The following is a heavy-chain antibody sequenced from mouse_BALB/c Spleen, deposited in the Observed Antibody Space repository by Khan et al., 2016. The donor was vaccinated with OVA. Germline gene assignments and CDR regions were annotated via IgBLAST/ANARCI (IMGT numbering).Heavy chain of an antibody. CDR3: ARGYFGNYEFAY. CDR1: GYTFTSYW. D-gene: IGHD2-1*01. J-gene: IGHJ3*01. CDR2: IFPGTGTT. Sequence: QVRLQQSGAELVKPGASVKLSCKTSGYTFTSYWIQWVKQRPGQGLGWIGQIFPGTGTTYYNENFKGKATLTVDTSSNTAYMQFSSLTSEDSAVYFGARGYFGNYEFAYWGQGTLVTVSP. V-gene: IGHV1S132*01.